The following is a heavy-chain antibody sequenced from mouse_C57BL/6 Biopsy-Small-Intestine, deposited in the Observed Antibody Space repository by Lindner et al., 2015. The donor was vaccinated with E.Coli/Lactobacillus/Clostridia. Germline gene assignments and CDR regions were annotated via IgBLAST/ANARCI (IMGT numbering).Heavy chain of an antibody. Sequence: VQLQESGAELVTPGASVKLSCKASGYTFTEYTIHWVKQRSGQGLEWIGWFYPGSGSIKYNEKFKDKAALTADKSSSTVYMELSRLTSEDSAVYFCARHEAPLITTSWFAYWGQGTLVTVSA. CDR3: ARHEAPLITTSWFAY. CDR1: GYTFTEYT. CDR2: FYPGSGSI. J-gene: IGHJ3*01. V-gene: IGHV1-62-2*01. D-gene: IGHD1-1*01.